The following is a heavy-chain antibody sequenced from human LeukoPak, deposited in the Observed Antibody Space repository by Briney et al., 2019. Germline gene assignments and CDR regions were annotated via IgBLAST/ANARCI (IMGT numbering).Heavy chain of an antibody. CDR1: GGTFSGYY. D-gene: IGHD6-6*01. J-gene: IGHJ4*02. CDR2: INHSGST. CDR3: ARSPQLVLDY. V-gene: IGHV4-34*01. Sequence: SETLSLTCAVYGGTFSGYYWSWIRQPPGKGLEWIGEINHSGSTNYNPSLKSRVTISVDTSKNQFSLKLSSVTAADTAVYYCARSPQLVLDYWGQGTLVTVSS.